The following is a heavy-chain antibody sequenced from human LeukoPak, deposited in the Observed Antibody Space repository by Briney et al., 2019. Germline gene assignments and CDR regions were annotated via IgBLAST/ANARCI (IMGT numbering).Heavy chain of an antibody. V-gene: IGHV4-30-2*06. CDR3: VRLHKTRGEATGWYYFDT. CDR2: IYHTGIT. Sequence: SETLSLTCGVSGVSISRGGYSWSWLRQSPRKGLEWIGYIYHTGITHYNTSLKSRLTISMDKSTNKFFLNLTSVSAADTAVYYCVRLHKTRGEATGWYYFDTWGPGTQVTVSS. CDR1: GVSISRGGYS. J-gene: IGHJ4*02. D-gene: IGHD6-19*01.